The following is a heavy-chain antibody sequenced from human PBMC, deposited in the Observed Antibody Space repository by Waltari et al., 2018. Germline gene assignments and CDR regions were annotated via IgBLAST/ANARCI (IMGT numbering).Heavy chain of an antibody. CDR2: IYYSGST. V-gene: IGHV4-39*01. Sequence: QLQLQESGPGLVKPSETLSLTCTVSGGSISSSSYYWGWIRQPPGKGLEWIGSIYYSGSTYSHPSLKSRVTISVDTSKNQFSLKLSSVTAADTAVYYCARSYYDILTGHPPDFDYWGQGTLVTVSS. CDR1: GGSISSSSYY. D-gene: IGHD3-9*01. CDR3: ARSYYDILTGHPPDFDY. J-gene: IGHJ4*02.